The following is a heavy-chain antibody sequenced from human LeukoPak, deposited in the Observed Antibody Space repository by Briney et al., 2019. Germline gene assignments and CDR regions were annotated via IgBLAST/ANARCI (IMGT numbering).Heavy chain of an antibody. V-gene: IGHV1-69*13. Sequence: SVKVSCKASGGTFSSYAICWVRQAPGQGLEWMGGIIPIFGTANYAQKFQGRVTITADESTSTVYMELSSLRSEDTAVYYCARDPGYDFWSGYLDYWGQGTLVTVSS. J-gene: IGHJ4*02. CDR1: GGTFSSYA. CDR3: ARDPGYDFWSGYLDY. CDR2: IIPIFGTA. D-gene: IGHD3-3*01.